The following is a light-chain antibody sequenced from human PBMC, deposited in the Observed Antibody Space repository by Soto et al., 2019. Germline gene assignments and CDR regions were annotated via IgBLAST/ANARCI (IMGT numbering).Light chain of an antibody. Sequence: EIVLTQSPATLSLSPGERATLSCGASQSVSSYLAWYQQKPGQAPRLLIYDAVNRATGIPARFSGSGSGTDFTLTISRLEPEDFAVYYCQQYGSSPRTFGQGTKVDIK. CDR1: QSVSSY. V-gene: IGKV3D-20*01. CDR3: QQYGSSPRT. J-gene: IGKJ1*01. CDR2: DAV.